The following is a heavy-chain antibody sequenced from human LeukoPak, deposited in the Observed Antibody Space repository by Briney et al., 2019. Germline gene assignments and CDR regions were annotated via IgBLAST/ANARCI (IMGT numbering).Heavy chain of an antibody. CDR3: ARELGYCSGGSCYLGPFDY. Sequence: ASVKVSRKASGGTFSSYAISWVRQAPGQGLEWMGWINPNSGGTNYAQKFQGRVTMTRDTSISTAYMELSRLRSDDTAVYYCARELGYCSGGSCYLGPFDYWGQGTLVTVSS. J-gene: IGHJ4*02. CDR2: INPNSGGT. D-gene: IGHD2-15*01. V-gene: IGHV1-2*02. CDR1: GGTFSSYA.